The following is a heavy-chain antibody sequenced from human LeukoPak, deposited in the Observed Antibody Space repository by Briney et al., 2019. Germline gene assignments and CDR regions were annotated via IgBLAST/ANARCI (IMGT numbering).Heavy chain of an antibody. J-gene: IGHJ3*02. CDR3: ARGLGAYDAFDI. CDR2: IYSGGST. D-gene: IGHD1-26*01. CDR1: GFTVSSND. Sequence: PGGSLRLSCAASGFTVSSNDMSWVRQAPGKGLEWGSVIYSGGSTYYADSVKGRFTISRHNSKNTLYLQMNSLRAEDTSVYYCARGLGAYDAFDIWGQGTMVTVSS. V-gene: IGHV3-53*04.